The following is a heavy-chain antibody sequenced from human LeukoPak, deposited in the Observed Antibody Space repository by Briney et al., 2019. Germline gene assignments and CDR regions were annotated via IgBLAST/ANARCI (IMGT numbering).Heavy chain of an antibody. Sequence: SETLSLTCTVSGGSISSYYWSWIRQPPGKGLEWIGYIYYSGSTNYNPSLKSRVTISVDTSKNQFSLKLSSVTAADTAVYYCARHFRPVLYYGMDVWGQGTTVTV. D-gene: IGHD3-3*02. CDR3: ARHFRPVLYYGMDV. CDR1: GGSISSYY. V-gene: IGHV4-59*01. J-gene: IGHJ6*02. CDR2: IYYSGST.